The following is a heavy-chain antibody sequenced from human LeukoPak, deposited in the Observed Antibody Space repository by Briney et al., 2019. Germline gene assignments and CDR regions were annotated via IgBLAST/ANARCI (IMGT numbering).Heavy chain of an antibody. CDR3: AKCNYYDSSGYYSSDGGGIDY. D-gene: IGHD3-22*01. CDR1: GISLSSYA. Sequence: GGSLRLSCAVSGISLSSYAMIWVRQAPGKGLEWVSGNSGSGGTTDYADPVKGRFTMSRDNSQNTLYLQMNSLRAEDTAVYYCAKCNYYDSSGYYSSDGGGIDYWGQGTLVTVSS. J-gene: IGHJ4*02. CDR2: NSGSGGTT. V-gene: IGHV3-23*01.